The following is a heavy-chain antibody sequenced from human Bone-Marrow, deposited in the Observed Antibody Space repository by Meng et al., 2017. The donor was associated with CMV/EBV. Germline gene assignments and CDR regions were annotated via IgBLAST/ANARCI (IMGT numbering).Heavy chain of an antibody. D-gene: IGHD2-2*01. CDR3: AKVPAAIGRVLYFDY. J-gene: IGHJ4*02. CDR1: GFSVSYSY. Sequence: GGSLRLSCVASGFSVSYSYMNWVRQAPGKGLEWISVIYSGGSSTYYADSVKGRFTISRDNSKNTLYLQMNSLRAEDTAVYYCAKVPAAIGRVLYFDYWGQGTLVTVSS. CDR2: IYSGGSST. V-gene: IGHV3-23*03.